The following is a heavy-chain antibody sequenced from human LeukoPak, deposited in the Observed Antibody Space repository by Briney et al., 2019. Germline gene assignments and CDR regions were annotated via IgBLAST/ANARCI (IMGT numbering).Heavy chain of an antibody. J-gene: IGHJ4*02. CDR3: ARAYYDASGYLDY. V-gene: IGHV3-33*01. CDR1: GFTFSSYG. CDR2: IWYDGSSK. D-gene: IGHD3-22*01. Sequence: GGSLRPSCAASGFTFSSYGIHWVRQAPGKGLEWVAAIWYDGSSKYYADSVKGRFTISRDNSKNTLYLQMNSLRAEDTAVYYCARAYYDASGYLDYWGQGTLVIVSS.